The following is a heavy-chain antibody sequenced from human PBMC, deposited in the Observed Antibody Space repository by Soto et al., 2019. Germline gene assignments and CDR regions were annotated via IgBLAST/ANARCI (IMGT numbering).Heavy chain of an antibody. V-gene: IGHV3-30-3*01. CDR1: GGTFSSYA. CDR3: ASPSDDCSSTSCYPAG. D-gene: IGHD2-2*01. CDR2: ISYDGSNK. J-gene: IGHJ4*02. Sequence: SCKASGGTFSSYAMHWVRQAPGKGLEWVAVISYDGSNKYYADSVKGRFTISRDNSKNTLYLQMNSLRAEDTAVYYCASPSDDCSSTSCYPAGWGQGTLVTVSS.